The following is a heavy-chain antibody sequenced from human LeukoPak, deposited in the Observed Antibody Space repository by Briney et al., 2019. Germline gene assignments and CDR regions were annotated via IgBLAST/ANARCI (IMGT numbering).Heavy chain of an antibody. J-gene: IGHJ4*02. CDR2: IKEDGSDK. D-gene: IGHD1-7*01. V-gene: IGHV3-7*04. Sequence: NPGGSLRLSCAASGFAFSNYWMRWVRQAPGKGLEWVANIKEDGSDKNYVDSVRGRFTISRDNAKNALYLQMNSLRAEDTAVYYCGREIPGGTTSLDCWGQGTVVTVSS. CDR1: GFAFSNYW. CDR3: GREIPGGTTSLDC.